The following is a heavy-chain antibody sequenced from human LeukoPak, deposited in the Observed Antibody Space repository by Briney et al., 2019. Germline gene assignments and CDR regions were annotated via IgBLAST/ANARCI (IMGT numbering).Heavy chain of an antibody. CDR1: GFTFGSYE. CDR3: ARDLRYSSLYYYYYGMDV. Sequence: GGSLRLSCVASGFTFGSYEMNWVRQAPGKGLEWVSYIGTITSTTYYADSVKGRFTVSRDDAKSSLYLQMSSLRAEDTAVYYCARDLRYSSLYYYYYGMDVWGQGTTVTVSS. CDR2: IGTITSTT. J-gene: IGHJ6*02. V-gene: IGHV3-48*03. D-gene: IGHD6-13*01.